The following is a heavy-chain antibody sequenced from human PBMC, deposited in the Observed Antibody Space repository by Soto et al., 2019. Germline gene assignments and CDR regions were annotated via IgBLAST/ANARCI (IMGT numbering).Heavy chain of an antibody. V-gene: IGHV3-74*01. D-gene: IGHD3-9*01. CDR3: ARSPGGYDID. Sequence: EVQLVESGGTLVQPGGSLRLSCADSGFSFSSYWMHWVRQGPGKGLVWVARINTDGSSTNYADSVKGRFTISRDNAKNTLYLRMNSLRAEDTAVYYCARSPGGYDIDWGQGTMVTVSS. CDR2: INTDGSST. J-gene: IGHJ3*01. CDR1: GFSFSSYW.